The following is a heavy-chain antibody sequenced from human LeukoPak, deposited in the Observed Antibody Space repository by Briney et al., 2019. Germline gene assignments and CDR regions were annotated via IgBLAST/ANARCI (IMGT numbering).Heavy chain of an antibody. CDR2: ISGSSSYI. Sequence: PGGSLKLSCAASGFTFKSYSMNWVRQAPGKRPEWVSSISGSSSYIYYADSVKGRFTISRDNAKNSLYLQMNSLRAEDTALYYCARGASRADYWGQGTLVTVSS. CDR3: ARGASRADY. J-gene: IGHJ4*02. V-gene: IGHV3-21*01. CDR1: GFTFKSYS.